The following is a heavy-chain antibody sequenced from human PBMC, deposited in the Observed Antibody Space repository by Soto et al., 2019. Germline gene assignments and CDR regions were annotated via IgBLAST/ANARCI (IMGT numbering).Heavy chain of an antibody. D-gene: IGHD2-2*01. CDR2: ISSSSSYI. J-gene: IGHJ6*02. CDR1: GFTFSSYS. CDR3: ARDRVVLVPAAMHYGMDV. V-gene: IGHV3-21*01. Sequence: PGGSLRLSCAASGFTFSSYSMNWVRQAPGKGLEWVSSISSSSSYIYYADSVKGRFTISRDNAKNSLYLQMNSLRAEDTAVYYCARDRVVLVPAAMHYGMDVWGQGTTVTVSS.